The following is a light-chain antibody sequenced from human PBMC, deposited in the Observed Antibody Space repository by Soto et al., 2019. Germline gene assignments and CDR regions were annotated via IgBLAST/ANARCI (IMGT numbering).Light chain of an antibody. CDR2: GAS. Sequence: EILMTQSPATLSVSPGERATLSCRASQSVSSNLAWYQQKPGQAPRLLIYGASTRATGIPARFSGSGSGTEFTLSISSLQSEDFAVYHCQQYNKWWTFGQGTKVDIK. J-gene: IGKJ1*01. CDR1: QSVSSN. V-gene: IGKV3-15*01. CDR3: QQYNKWWT.